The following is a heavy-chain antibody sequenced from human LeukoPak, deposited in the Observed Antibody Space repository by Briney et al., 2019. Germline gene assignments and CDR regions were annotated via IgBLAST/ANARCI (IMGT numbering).Heavy chain of an antibody. Sequence: ASVKVSCKASGYTFTGYYVHWVRQAPGQGLEWMGWMNPKSGGTSYAQKFEARVTMNRDTSISTAYMELSRLRFDDTAVYYCARSPDTLTGEKFDYWGQGTLVTVSS. J-gene: IGHJ4*02. CDR3: ARSPDTLTGEKFDY. CDR1: GYTFTGYY. V-gene: IGHV1-2*02. CDR2: MNPKSGGT. D-gene: IGHD3-9*01.